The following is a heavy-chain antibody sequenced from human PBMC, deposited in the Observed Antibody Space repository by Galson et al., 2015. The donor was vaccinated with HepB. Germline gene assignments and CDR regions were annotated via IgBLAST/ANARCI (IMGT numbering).Heavy chain of an antibody. J-gene: IGHJ4*02. CDR1: GFTFSSYW. V-gene: IGHV3-7*03. CDR2: IKQDGSEK. Sequence: SLRLSCAASGFTFSSYWMSWVRQAPGKGLEWVANIKQDGSEKYYVDSVKGRFTISRDNAKNSLYLQMNSLRAEDTAVYYCARDGEWELLTFDYWGQGTLVTVSS. D-gene: IGHD1-26*01. CDR3: ARDGEWELLTFDY.